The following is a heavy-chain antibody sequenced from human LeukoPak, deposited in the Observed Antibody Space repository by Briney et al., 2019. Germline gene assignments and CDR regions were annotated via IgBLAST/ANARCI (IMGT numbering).Heavy chain of an antibody. CDR3: SRESGPFCPFGY. D-gene: IGHD1-26*01. CDR1: GGSISGTNW. Sequence: SETLSLTCGVSGGSISGTNWWSWVRQPPGQGLEWIGEISLAGQTNYNPSLNGRVTMSLDKSSNQLSLHLTSVTAADTATYYCSRESGPFCPFGYWGQGTLVIVSS. CDR2: ISLAGQT. J-gene: IGHJ4*02. V-gene: IGHV4/OR15-8*02.